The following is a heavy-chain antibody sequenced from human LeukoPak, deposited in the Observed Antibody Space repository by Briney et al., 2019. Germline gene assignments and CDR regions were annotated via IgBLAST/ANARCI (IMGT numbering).Heavy chain of an antibody. V-gene: IGHV3-21*01. D-gene: IGHD1-26*01. CDR1: GFTFSSYS. J-gene: IGHJ5*02. CDR2: ISSSSSYI. CDR3: ARDLGGSYFNWFDP. Sequence: GGSLRLSCAASGFTFSSYSMNWVRQAPGKGLEWVSSISSSSSYIYYADPVKGRFTISRDNAKNSLYLQMNSLRAEDTAVYYCARDLGGSYFNWFDPWGQGTLVTVSS.